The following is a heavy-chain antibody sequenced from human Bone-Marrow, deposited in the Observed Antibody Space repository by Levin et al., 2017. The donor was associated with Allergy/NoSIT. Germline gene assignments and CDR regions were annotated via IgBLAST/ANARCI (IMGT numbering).Heavy chain of an antibody. D-gene: IGHD5-18*01. CDR2: INPNSDVT. CDR1: GYRFTYYY. V-gene: IGHV1-2*02. CDR3: ARENAMVDTKFFDR. Sequence: GESLKISCQASGYRFTYYYIYWVRQAPGQGLEWIGWINPNSDVTSYAQRFQGRITMTRDTSRSTAYMEVRSLTSDDTAVYYCARENAMVDTKFFDRWGQGTLVTVSS. J-gene: IGHJ4*02.